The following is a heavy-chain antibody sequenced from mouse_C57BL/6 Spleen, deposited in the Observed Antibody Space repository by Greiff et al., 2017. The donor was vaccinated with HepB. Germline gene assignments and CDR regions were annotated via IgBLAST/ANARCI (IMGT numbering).Heavy chain of an antibody. CDR1: GFTFSDYG. J-gene: IGHJ3*01. CDR3: ASSHYGSSPWFAY. V-gene: IGHV5-17*01. D-gene: IGHD1-1*01. Sequence: EVQLQESGGGLVKPGGSLKLSCAASGFTFSDYGMHWVRQAPEKGLEWVAYISSGSSTIYYADTVKGRFTISRDNAKNTLFLQMTSLRSEDTAMYYCASSHYGSSPWFAYWGQGTLVTVSA. CDR2: ISSGSSTI.